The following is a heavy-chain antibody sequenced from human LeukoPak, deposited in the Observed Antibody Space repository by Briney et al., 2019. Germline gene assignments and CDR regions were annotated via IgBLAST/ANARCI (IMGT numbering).Heavy chain of an antibody. CDR3: ATVRWIFGVVGRGYYFDY. Sequence: PSQTLSLTCAVSGGSISSGGYSWSWIRQPPGKGLEWIGYIYYSGSTYYNPSLKSRVTISVDTSKNQFSLKLSSVTAADTAVYYCATVRWIFGVVGRGYYFDYWGQGTLVTVSS. CDR2: IYYSGST. D-gene: IGHD3-3*01. J-gene: IGHJ4*02. V-gene: IGHV4-30-4*07. CDR1: GGSISSGGYS.